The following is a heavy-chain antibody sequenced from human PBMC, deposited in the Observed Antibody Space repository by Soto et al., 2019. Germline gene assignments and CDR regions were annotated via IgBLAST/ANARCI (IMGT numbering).Heavy chain of an antibody. Sequence: QVQLVQSGAEVKKPGSSVKVSCKASGDTFSSYGISWVRQAPGRGLEFMGGIIPKFGTTNYAQKFRGRVTITANESTSTAYMEVSSLRSEDTAVYYCARASGRGWYNWFDTWGQGTLVTVSS. V-gene: IGHV1-69*01. CDR2: IIPKFGTT. D-gene: IGHD6-19*01. J-gene: IGHJ5*02. CDR1: GDTFSSYG. CDR3: ARASGRGWYNWFDT.